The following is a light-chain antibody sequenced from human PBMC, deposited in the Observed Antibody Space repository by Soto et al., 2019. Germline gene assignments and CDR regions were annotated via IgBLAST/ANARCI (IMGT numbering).Light chain of an antibody. CDR2: AAS. CDR3: QNYNSAPPYT. CDR1: QDISKY. V-gene: IGKV1-27*01. Sequence: DIQMTQSPSSLSASVGDRVTITCRASQDISKYLAWYQQKPGKVPKLLIYAASTLQSGDPSRFSGRGSGTDFTLTISSLQPEHVATYYCQNYNSAPPYTFGQGTKLEI. J-gene: IGKJ2*01.